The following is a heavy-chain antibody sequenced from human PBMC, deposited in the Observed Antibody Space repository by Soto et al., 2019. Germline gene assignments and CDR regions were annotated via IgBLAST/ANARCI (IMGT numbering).Heavy chain of an antibody. Sequence: PGGSLRLSCAASGFTFSSYAMHWVRQAPGKGPEWVAVISYDRSNKYYADSVKGRFTISRDNSKNTLYLQMNSLRPEDTAVYYCARESEALDYWGQGTLVTVSS. J-gene: IGHJ4*02. CDR2: ISYDRSNK. CDR1: GFTFSSYA. V-gene: IGHV3-30-3*01. CDR3: ARESEALDY.